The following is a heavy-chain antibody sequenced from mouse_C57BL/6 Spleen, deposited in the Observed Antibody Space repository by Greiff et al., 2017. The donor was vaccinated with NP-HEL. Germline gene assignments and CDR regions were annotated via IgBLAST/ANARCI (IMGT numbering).Heavy chain of an antibody. J-gene: IGHJ1*03. Sequence: QVQLQQPGAELVKPGASVKLSCKASGYTFTSYWMHWVKQRPGQGLEWIGMIHPNSGSTNYNEKFKSKATLTVDKSSSTAYMQLSSLTSEDSAVYDCARGGTVVAPYWYFDVWGTGTTVTVSS. V-gene: IGHV1-64*01. CDR2: IHPNSGST. CDR3: ARGGTVVAPYWYFDV. CDR1: GYTFTSYW. D-gene: IGHD1-1*01.